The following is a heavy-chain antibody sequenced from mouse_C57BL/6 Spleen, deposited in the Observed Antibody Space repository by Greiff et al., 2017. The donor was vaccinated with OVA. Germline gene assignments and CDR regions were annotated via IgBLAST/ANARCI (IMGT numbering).Heavy chain of an antibody. V-gene: IGHV1-76*01. CDR2: IYPGSGNT. CDR3: ARDYGSSLFAY. J-gene: IGHJ3*01. D-gene: IGHD1-1*01. Sequence: QVQLQQSGAELVRPGASVKLSCKASGYTFTDYYINWVKQRPGQGLEWIARIYPGSGNTYYNEKFKGKATLTAEKSSSTAYMQLSSLTSEDSAVYFCARDYGSSLFAYWGQGTLVTVSA. CDR1: GYTFTDYY.